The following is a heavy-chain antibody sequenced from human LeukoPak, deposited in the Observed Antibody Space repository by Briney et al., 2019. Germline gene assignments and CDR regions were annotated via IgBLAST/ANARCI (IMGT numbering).Heavy chain of an antibody. CDR2: IYSGGST. D-gene: IGHD6-13*01. J-gene: IGHJ4*02. Sequence: GSLRLSCAASGFTVSSNYMSWVRQAPGTGLEWVSVIYSGGSTYYADSVKGRFTISRDNSKNTLYLQMNSLRAEDTAVYYCAIAAAGTNYYFDYWGQGTLVTVSS. V-gene: IGHV3-66*01. CDR3: AIAAAGTNYYFDY. CDR1: GFTVSSNY.